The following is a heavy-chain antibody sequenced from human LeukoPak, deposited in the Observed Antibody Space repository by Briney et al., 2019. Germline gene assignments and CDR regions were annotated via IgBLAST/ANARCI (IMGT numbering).Heavy chain of an antibody. D-gene: IGHD2-2*01. Sequence: GGSLRLSCAASGFIFSNYWMSWVRQGPGEGPEWVANINQRGSEKYYVDPVKGRFTISRDNAKNSLDLQMNSLRVEDTAIYYCARLVVPPGNRGWYYEHWGQGTLVTVSS. V-gene: IGHV3-7*03. CDR3: ARLVVPPGNRGWYYEH. CDR2: INQRGSEK. J-gene: IGHJ4*02. CDR1: GFIFSNYW.